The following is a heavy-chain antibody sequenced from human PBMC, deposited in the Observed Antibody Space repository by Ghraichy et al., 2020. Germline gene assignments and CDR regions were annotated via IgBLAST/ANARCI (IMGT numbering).Heavy chain of an antibody. J-gene: IGHJ5*02. CDR3: ARGPVYDFWSGYWHPPRGWFNP. D-gene: IGHD3-3*01. V-gene: IGHV4-30-4*07. CDR1: GGSISSGGYS. CDR2: IYYSGST. Sequence: SETLSLTCAVSGGSISSGGYSWSWIRQPPGKGLEWIGYIYYSGSTYYNPSLKSRVTISVDTSKNQFSLKLSSVTAADTAVYYCARGPVYDFWSGYWHPPRGWFNPWGQGTLVTVSS.